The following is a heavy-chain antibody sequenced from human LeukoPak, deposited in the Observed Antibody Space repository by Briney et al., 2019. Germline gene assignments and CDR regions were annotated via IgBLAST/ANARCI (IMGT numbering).Heavy chain of an antibody. V-gene: IGHV3-23*01. CDR1: GFTFSSYA. J-gene: IGHJ4*02. CDR2: ISGSGGST. CDR3: AKDGIAVAGPYYFDY. D-gene: IGHD6-19*01. Sequence: GGSLRLSCAASGFTFSSYAMSWVRQAPGKRLEWVSAISGSGGSTYYADSVKGRFTISRAKNTLYLQMNSLRAEDTAVYYCAKDGIAVAGPYYFDYWGQGTLVTVSS.